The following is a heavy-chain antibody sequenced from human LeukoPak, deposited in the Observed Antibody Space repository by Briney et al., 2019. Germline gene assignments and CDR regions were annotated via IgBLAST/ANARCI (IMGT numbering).Heavy chain of an antibody. CDR1: GFTFSSYS. J-gene: IGHJ4*02. CDR3: ASLARYCSSTSCYIGGWLDY. CDR2: ISSSSSYI. D-gene: IGHD2-2*02. V-gene: IGHV3-21*01. Sequence: PGGSLRLSCAASGFTFSSYSMNWVRQAPEKGLEWVSSISSSSSYIYYADSVKGRFTISRDNAKNSLYLQMNSLRAEDTAAYYCASLARYCSSTSCYIGGWLDYWGQGTLVTVSS.